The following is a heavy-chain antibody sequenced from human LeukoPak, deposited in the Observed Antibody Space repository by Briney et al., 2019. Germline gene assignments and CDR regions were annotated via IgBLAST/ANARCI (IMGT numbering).Heavy chain of an antibody. CDR1: GGSISSDY. Sequence: SETLSLTCTVSGGSISSDYWSWIRQPPGKGLEWIGYIYYSGITNYNPSLKSRVTISVDTSKNQSSLKLSSVTAADTAVYYCARLHYDSSGYYYFDYWGQGTLVTVSS. CDR3: ARLHYDSSGYYYFDY. V-gene: IGHV4-59*08. J-gene: IGHJ4*02. CDR2: IYYSGIT. D-gene: IGHD3-22*01.